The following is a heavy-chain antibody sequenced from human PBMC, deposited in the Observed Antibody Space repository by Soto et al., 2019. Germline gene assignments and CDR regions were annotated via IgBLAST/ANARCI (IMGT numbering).Heavy chain of an antibody. V-gene: IGHV3-23*01. CDR2: ISGSGGST. CDR1: GFTFSSYA. CDR3: AKWEPSSPDFDY. D-gene: IGHD6-13*01. J-gene: IGHJ4*02. Sequence: PGGSLRLSCAASGFTFSSYAMSWVRQAPGKGLEWVSAISGSGGSTYYADSVKGRFTISRDNSKNTLYLKMISLRAEYTAVYYCAKWEPSSPDFDYWGQGTLVTVSS.